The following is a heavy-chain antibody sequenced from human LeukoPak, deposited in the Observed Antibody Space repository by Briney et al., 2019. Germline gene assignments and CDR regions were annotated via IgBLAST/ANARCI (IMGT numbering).Heavy chain of an antibody. Sequence: PSETLSLTCTVSGYSISSDYYWGWIRQPAGKGLEWIGRIYTSGSTNYNPSLKSRVTMSVDTSKNQFSLKLSSVTAADTAVYYCARSKYSSSWEDFDYWGQGTLVTVSS. D-gene: IGHD6-13*01. V-gene: IGHV4-4*07. CDR3: ARSKYSSSWEDFDY. CDR1: GYSISSDYY. CDR2: IYTSGST. J-gene: IGHJ4*02.